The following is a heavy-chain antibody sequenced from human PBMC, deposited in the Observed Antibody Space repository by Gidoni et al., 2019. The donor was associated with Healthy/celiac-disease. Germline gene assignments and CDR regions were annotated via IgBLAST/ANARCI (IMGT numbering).Heavy chain of an antibody. CDR3: TTDPFGATVIGAFDI. CDR2: IKSKTDGGTT. D-gene: IGHD3-16*01. Sequence: EVQLVESGGGLVKPGGSLRLSCAASGFTFSNAWMSWVRQAPGKGLEWVGRIKSKTDGGTTDYAAPVKGRFSISRDDSKNTLYLQMNSLKTEDTAVYYCTTDPFGATVIGAFDIWGQGTMVTVSS. V-gene: IGHV3-15*01. J-gene: IGHJ3*02. CDR1: GFTFSNAW.